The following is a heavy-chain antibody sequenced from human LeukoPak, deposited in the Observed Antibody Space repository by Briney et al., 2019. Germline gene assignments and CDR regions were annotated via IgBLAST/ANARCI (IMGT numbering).Heavy chain of an antibody. V-gene: IGHV4-34*01. CDR1: GGSFSGYY. Sequence: PSETLSLTCAVYGGSFSGYYWSWIRQPPGMGLEWIGEINHSGSTNYNPSLKSRVTISVDTSKNQFSLKLSSVTAADTAVYYCARVTFSSGWPFDYWGQGTLVTVSS. CDR2: INHSGST. J-gene: IGHJ4*02. D-gene: IGHD6-19*01. CDR3: ARVTFSSGWPFDY.